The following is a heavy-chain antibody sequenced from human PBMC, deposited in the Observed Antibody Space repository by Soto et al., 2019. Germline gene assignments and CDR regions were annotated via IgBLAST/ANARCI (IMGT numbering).Heavy chain of an antibody. D-gene: IGHD2-2*02. J-gene: IGHJ6*02. CDR3: ARSVVQAAIRGMDV. CDR2: VSGSGGST. Sequence: PVGSLRLSCAASGFSFSRYAMNWVRQAPGKGLEWVAAVSGSGGSTYYVDSVKGRFTISRDNSRNTVYLQMNSLRAEDTAVYYCARSVVQAAIRGMDVWGQGTTVTVSS. CDR1: GFSFSRYA. V-gene: IGHV3-23*01.